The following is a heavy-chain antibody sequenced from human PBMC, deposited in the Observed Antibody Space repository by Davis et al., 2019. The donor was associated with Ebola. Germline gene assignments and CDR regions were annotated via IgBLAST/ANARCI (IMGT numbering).Heavy chain of an antibody. CDR2: ISSSSSYT. J-gene: IGHJ6*02. CDR3: ARVGAAWPSYYGMDV. CDR1: GGSFSGYY. V-gene: IGHV3-11*06. D-gene: IGHD3-10*01. Sequence: PSETLSLTCAVYGGSFSGYYWSWIRQAPGKGLEWVSYISSSSSYTNYADSVKGRFTIPRDNAKNSLYLQMNSLRAEDTAVYYCARVGAAWPSYYGMDVWGQGTTVTVSS.